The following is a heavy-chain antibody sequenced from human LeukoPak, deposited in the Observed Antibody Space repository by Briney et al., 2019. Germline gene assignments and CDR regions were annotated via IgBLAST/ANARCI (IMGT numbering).Heavy chain of an antibody. CDR3: ARGKRLFDSA. D-gene: IGHD3-9*01. J-gene: IGHJ5*02. CDR2: IYDSATT. Sequence: PSETLSLTCSVSGGSISGYYWSWIRQPPGKGLEWLGHIYDSATTNYNPSLKGRVTISLDTSKNQFSLKLSSVTAADTAVYYCARGKRLFDSAWGQGTLVTVSS. V-gene: IGHV4-59*01. CDR1: GGSISGYY.